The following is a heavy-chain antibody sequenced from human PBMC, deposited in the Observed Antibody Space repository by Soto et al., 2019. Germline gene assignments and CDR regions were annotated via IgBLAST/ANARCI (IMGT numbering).Heavy chain of an antibody. Sequence: EVQLVESGGGLVQPGGSLRLSCAASGFTVSSNYMSWVRQAPGKGLESVAFIYSGGNTYYADSVMGSFTIYGDSSKNTVLIKMSSLSAEDTAGAYCARGRPGRGTDCCPIEYWGQGILVIVSS. CDR3: ARGRPGRGTDCCPIEY. CDR2: IYSGGNT. D-gene: IGHD2-21*02. V-gene: IGHV3-66*01. J-gene: IGHJ4*02. CDR1: GFTVSSNY.